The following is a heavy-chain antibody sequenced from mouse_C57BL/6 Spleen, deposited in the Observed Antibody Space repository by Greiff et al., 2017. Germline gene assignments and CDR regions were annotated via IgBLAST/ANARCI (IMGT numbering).Heavy chain of an antibody. J-gene: IGHJ2*01. CDR1: GYTFTSYW. V-gene: IGHV1-52*01. Sequence: QVQLQQPGAELVRPGSSVKLSCKASGYTFTSYWMHWVKQRPIQGLEWIGNIDPSDSETHYTQKFKDKATLTVDKSSSTAYMQLSRLTSEDSAVYYCARVGIRFDYWGQGTTLTVSS. CDR2: IDPSDSET. CDR3: ARVGIRFDY.